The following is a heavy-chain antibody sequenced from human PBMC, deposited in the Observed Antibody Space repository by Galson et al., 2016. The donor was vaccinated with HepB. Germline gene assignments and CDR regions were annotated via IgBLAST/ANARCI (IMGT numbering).Heavy chain of an antibody. CDR3: ARPRGVIVPCARPRYEGSGFDP. D-gene: IGHD2/OR15-2a*01. J-gene: IGHJ5*02. CDR2: IYPDDSDT. V-gene: IGHV5-51*01. CDR1: GDIFSGYW. Sequence: QSGAEVKKPGESLKISCKSSGDIFSGYWVVWVRQMPGKGLEWMGIIYPDDSDTRYSPSFQGLVTISADKSLRTAYLQWSSLKASDTAMYYCARPRGVIVPCARPRYEGSGFDPGGQGTLVTVSS.